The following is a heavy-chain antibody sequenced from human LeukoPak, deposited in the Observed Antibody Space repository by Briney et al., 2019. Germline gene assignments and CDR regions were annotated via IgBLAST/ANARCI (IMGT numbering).Heavy chain of an antibody. J-gene: IGHJ4*02. CDR2: ISAYNGNT. Sequence: ASVKVSCKASGYTFTSYGISWVRQAPGQGLEWMGWISAYNGNTNYAQKLQGRVTMTTDTSTSTAYMELRSLRSDDTAVYYCAREVPSSPMYSSGWYVYFDYWGQGTLVTVSS. D-gene: IGHD6-19*01. CDR3: AREVPSSPMYSSGWYVYFDY. V-gene: IGHV1-18*01. CDR1: GYTFTSYG.